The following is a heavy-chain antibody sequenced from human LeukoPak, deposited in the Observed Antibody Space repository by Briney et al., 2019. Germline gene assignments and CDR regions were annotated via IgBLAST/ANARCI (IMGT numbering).Heavy chain of an antibody. V-gene: IGHV3-15*07. CDR2: IKNEGDGGII. D-gene: IGHD3-10*01. J-gene: IGHJ4*02. Sequence: GGSLRLSCAASGFIFSHAWMNWVRQAPGRGLKWVGRIKNEGDGGIIDYAAPVKGRFSISRDDSRNTLDLQMNSLKIEDTAVYYCTATMVWGSYDYWGQGTLVTVSS. CDR1: GFIFSHAW. CDR3: TATMVWGSYDY.